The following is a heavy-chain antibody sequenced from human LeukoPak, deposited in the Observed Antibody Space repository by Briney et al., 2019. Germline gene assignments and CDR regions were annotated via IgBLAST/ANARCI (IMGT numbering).Heavy chain of an antibody. CDR2: INHSGST. V-gene: IGHV4-34*01. CDR3: ARGSGYSYGLGYFDY. CDR1: GGSFSGYY. Sequence: SETLSPTCAVYGGSFSGYYWSWIRQPPGKGLEWIGEINHSGSTNYNPSLKSRVTISVDTSKNQFSLKLSSVTAADTAVYYCARGSGYSYGLGYFDYWGQGTLVTVSS. D-gene: IGHD5-18*01. J-gene: IGHJ4*02.